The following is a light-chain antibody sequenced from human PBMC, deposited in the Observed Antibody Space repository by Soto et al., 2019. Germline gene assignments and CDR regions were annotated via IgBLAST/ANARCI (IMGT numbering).Light chain of an antibody. V-gene: IGKV1-5*03. Sequence: DIQMTQSPSTLSASVGDRVTITCRASESIDSWLAWHQQKPGRAPKLLISKASSLESGVPSRFSGSGSGTEFTLTISSLQPDDFSTYYCQQYNGYSPTFGQGTKVDI. CDR3: QQYNGYSPT. J-gene: IGKJ1*01. CDR1: ESIDSW. CDR2: KAS.